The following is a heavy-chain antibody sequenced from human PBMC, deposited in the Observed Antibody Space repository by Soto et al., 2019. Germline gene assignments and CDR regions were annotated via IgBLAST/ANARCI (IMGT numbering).Heavy chain of an antibody. D-gene: IGHD3-22*01. J-gene: IGHJ4*02. CDR3: AKMSSENYYDPVFS. CDR1: GFTFSDYY. Sequence: QVHLVESGGGFVQTSGSLTLACGGSGFTFSDYYMSWVRQAPGKGLEWVAYISSTGNVIYYADSVKGRFTISRDNAKNSVFLQMNNLRAEDTALYFCAKMSSENYYDPVFSWGQGTLVTVSS. CDR2: ISSTGNVI. V-gene: IGHV3-11*01.